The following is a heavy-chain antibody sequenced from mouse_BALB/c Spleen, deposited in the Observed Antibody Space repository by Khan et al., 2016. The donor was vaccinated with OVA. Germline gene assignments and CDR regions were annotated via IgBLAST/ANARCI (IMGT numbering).Heavy chain of an antibody. Sequence: DLVKPGASVKLSCKASGYTFTSYWIHWIKQRPGQGLEWIGQISPGSGSDYYNEMFKGKSTLTVDTSSSTAYFTLNNLSSEDSAVYFCARSNYYGRSLYALDYWGQGTSVTVSS. D-gene: IGHD1-1*01. J-gene: IGHJ4*01. CDR3: ARSNYYGRSLYALDY. V-gene: IGHV1S41*01. CDR2: ISPGSGSD. CDR1: GYTFTSYW.